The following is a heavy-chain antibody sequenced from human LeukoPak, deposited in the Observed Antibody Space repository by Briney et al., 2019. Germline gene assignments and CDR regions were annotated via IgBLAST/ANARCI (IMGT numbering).Heavy chain of an antibody. J-gene: IGHJ4*02. D-gene: IGHD2-2*01. CDR3: AGAGFCSTTTCYNPFDY. CDR1: GFTFSNYA. Sequence: GGSLRLSCAASGFTFSNYAMTWVRQAPGKGLEWVSGITDTGFATFYADSVRGRFTISRDNSRNTLYLQMDSLRAEDTAVYYCAGAGFCSTTTCYNPFDYWGQGTRVTVSS. V-gene: IGHV3-23*01. CDR2: ITDTGFAT.